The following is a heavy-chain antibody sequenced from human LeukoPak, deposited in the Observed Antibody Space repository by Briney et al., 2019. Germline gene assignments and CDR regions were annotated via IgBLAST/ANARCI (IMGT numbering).Heavy chain of an antibody. CDR1: GGSISSGGYY. Sequence: PSETLSLTCTVSGGSISSGGYYWSWIRQHPGKGLEWIGYIYYSGSTYYNPSLKSRVTISVDTSKNQFSLKLSSVTAADTAVYYCARARSGYDENQFDYWGQGTLVTVSS. CDR2: IYYSGST. D-gene: IGHD5-12*01. CDR3: ARARSGYDENQFDY. J-gene: IGHJ4*02. V-gene: IGHV4-31*03.